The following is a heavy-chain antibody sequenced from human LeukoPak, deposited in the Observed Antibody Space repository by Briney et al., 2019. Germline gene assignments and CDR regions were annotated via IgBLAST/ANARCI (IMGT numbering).Heavy chain of an antibody. Sequence: SVKVSCKASGGTFSSYAISWVRQAPGQGLEWMGGIIPIFGTANYAQKFQGRVTITTDESTSTAYMELSGLRSEDTAVYYSARDSFGSGSYHPWGQGTLVTVSS. J-gene: IGHJ5*02. CDR2: IIPIFGTA. D-gene: IGHD3-10*01. CDR1: GGTFSSYA. V-gene: IGHV1-69*05. CDR3: ARDSFGSGSYHP.